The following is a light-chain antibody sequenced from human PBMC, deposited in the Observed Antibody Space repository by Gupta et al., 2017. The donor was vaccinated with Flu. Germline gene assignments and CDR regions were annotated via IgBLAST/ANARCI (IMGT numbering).Light chain of an antibody. CDR2: DAS. J-gene: IGKJ4*01. V-gene: IGKV3-11*01. CDR3: QQRSNWPLT. Sequence: EIELTQSPATPSLSPGERATLSCRASQSVSSYLAWYQQKPGQAPRLLIYDASNRATGIPARFSGSGSGTDFTLTISSLEPEDFAVYYCQQRSNWPLTFGGGTKVEIK. CDR1: QSVSSY.